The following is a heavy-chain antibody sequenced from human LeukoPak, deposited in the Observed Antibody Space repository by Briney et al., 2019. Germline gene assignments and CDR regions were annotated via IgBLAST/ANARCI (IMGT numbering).Heavy chain of an antibody. V-gene: IGHV4-39*01. Sequence: KPSETLSLTCTVSGGSISSSSYYWGWIRQPPGKGLEWIGSIHYSGSTYYNPSLKSRVTISVDTSKNQFSLKLSSVTAADTAVYYCARCRRVNYYYYYMDVWGKGTTVTVSS. CDR3: ARCRRVNYYYYYMDV. CDR2: IHYSGST. CDR1: GGSISSSSYY. J-gene: IGHJ6*03. D-gene: IGHD3-10*01.